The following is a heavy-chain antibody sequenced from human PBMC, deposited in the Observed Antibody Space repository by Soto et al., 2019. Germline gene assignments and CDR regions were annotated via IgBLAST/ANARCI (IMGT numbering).Heavy chain of an antibody. CDR2: ISGGGEDT. V-gene: IGHV3-23*01. CDR1: GFTFSSYA. J-gene: IGHJ3*01. CDR3: AKDAIPFNSRNDGFDV. D-gene: IGHD2-2*02. Sequence: PGGSLRLSCAASGFTFSSYAMNWVRQVPGKGLECVSAISGGGEDTSYADSVKGRFTVSRDNSRNTLYLQMNSLRAEDTAVYYCAKDAIPFNSRNDGFDVWGQGTTGTVS.